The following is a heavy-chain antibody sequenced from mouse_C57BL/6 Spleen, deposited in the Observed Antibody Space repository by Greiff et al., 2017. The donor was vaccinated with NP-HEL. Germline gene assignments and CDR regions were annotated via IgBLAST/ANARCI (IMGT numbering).Heavy chain of an antibody. J-gene: IGHJ2*01. Sequence: QVQLQQPGTELVKPGASVKLSCKASGYTFTSYWMHWVKQRPGQGLEWIGNIKPSNGGTNYNEKFKSKATLTVDKSSSTAYMQLSSLTSEDSAVYYCAREGYYGKKVFDYWGQGTTLTVSS. V-gene: IGHV1-53*01. CDR1: GYTFTSYW. CDR3: AREGYYGKKVFDY. CDR2: IKPSNGGT. D-gene: IGHD1-1*01.